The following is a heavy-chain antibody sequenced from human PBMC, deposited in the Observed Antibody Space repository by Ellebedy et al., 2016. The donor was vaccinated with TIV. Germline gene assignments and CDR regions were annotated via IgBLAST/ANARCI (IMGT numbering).Heavy chain of an antibody. CDR2: LYYSGST. J-gene: IGHJ6*02. V-gene: IGHV4-59*08. Sequence: MPSETLSLTCTVPGCSISSYYWSWIRKPPGKGLEWIGYLYYSGSTNYHTSLKRRVTISVDTSKNPFSLKLSCVTAADTALYDCARSQRAGIDVWGQGTTVTVSS. CDR3: ARSQRAGIDV. CDR1: GCSISSYY.